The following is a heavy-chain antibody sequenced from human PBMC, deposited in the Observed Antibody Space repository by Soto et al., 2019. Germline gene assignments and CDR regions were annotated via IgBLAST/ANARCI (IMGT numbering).Heavy chain of an antibody. CDR1: GFTFSSYA. J-gene: IGHJ3*02. D-gene: IGHD3-3*01. Sequence: VGSLRLSCAASGFTFSSYAVSCVRHAPGKGLEWVSAISGSGGSTYYADSVKGRFTISRDNSKNTLYLQMNSLRAEDTAVYYCARVGVVIILDAFDIGGQGKRVT. CDR2: ISGSGGST. CDR3: ARVGVVIILDAFDI. V-gene: IGHV3-23*01.